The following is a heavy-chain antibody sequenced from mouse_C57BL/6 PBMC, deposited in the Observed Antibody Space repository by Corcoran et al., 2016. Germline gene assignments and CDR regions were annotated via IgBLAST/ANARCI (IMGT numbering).Heavy chain of an antibody. CDR2: INPNNGGT. J-gene: IGHJ3*01. CDR1: GYTFTDYY. Sequence: EVQLQQAGPELVKPGASVKISCKASGYTFTDYYMNWVKQSHGKSLEWIGDINPNNGGTSYNQKFKGKATLTVDKSSSTAYMELRSLTSEDSAVYYCAEDSYWGQGTLVTVSA. CDR3: AEDSY. V-gene: IGHV1-26*01.